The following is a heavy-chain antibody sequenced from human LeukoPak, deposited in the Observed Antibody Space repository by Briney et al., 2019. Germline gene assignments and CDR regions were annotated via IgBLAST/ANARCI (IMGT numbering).Heavy chain of an antibody. J-gene: IGHJ3*02. CDR1: GFTFSAYG. CDR2: IWFDGSNK. CDR3: ARGGVFLEWSKSLGAFDI. V-gene: IGHV3-33*01. D-gene: IGHD3-3*01. Sequence: PGRSLRLSCAASGFTFSAYGMHWVRQAPGKGLEWVAVIWFDGSNKYYADSVKGRFTISRDNSKNTLYLQMNSLRAEDTAVYYCARGGVFLEWSKSLGAFDIWGQGTMVTVSS.